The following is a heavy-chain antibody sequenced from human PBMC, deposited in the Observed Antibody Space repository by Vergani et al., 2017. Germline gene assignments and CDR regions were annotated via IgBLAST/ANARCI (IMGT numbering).Heavy chain of an antibody. J-gene: IGHJ6*02. CDR2: IWYDGSNK. V-gene: IGHV3-33*01. CDR3: ARSGFGWLFRYYYGMDV. CDR1: GFTFSSYG. D-gene: IGHD3-22*01. Sequence: QVQLVESGGGVVQPGRSLRLSCAASGFTFSSYGMHWVRQAPGKGLEWVAVIWYDGSNKYYADSVKGRFTISRDNSKNTLYLQMNSLRAEDTAVYYCARSGFGWLFRYYYGMDVWGQGP.